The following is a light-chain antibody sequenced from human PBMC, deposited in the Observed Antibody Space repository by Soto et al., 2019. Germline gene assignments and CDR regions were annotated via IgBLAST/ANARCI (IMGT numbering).Light chain of an antibody. CDR3: QQAASFPIT. CDR1: QGVSTW. V-gene: IGKV1-12*01. CDR2: TAS. Sequence: DIQTTHSHSSVSASVGDRVTITCRASQGVSTWLAWYQQKPGKAPNLLIYTASSLQSGVPSRFSGSGSGTDFTLTINGLQPEDFATYYCQQAASFPITFGQGTRLEIK. J-gene: IGKJ5*01.